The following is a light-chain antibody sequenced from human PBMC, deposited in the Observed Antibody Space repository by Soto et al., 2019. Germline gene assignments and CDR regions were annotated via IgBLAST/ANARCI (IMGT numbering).Light chain of an antibody. CDR3: QSYDSSLSAL. J-gene: IGLJ3*02. CDR1: SSNIGAGCD. V-gene: IGLV1-40*01. CDR2: GNS. Sequence: QSVLTQPPSVSGAPGQRVTISCTGSSSNIGAGCDVHWYQQLPGTAPKLLIYGNSNRPSGVPDRFSGSKSGTSASLAITGLQAEDEADYYCQSYDSSLSALFGGGTQLTVL.